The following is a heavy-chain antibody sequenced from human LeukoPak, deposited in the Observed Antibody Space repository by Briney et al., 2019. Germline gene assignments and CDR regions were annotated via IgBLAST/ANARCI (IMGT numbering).Heavy chain of an antibody. Sequence: ASVKVSCKASGYTFTSYDINWVRQATGQGLEWMGWMNPNSGNTGYAQKFQGRVTMTRNTSISTAYMELSSLRSEDTAVYYCARVGAAAAPGDYWGQGTLVTVSS. J-gene: IGHJ4*02. CDR1: GYTFTSYD. V-gene: IGHV1-8*01. CDR2: MNPNSGNT. CDR3: ARVGAAAAPGDY. D-gene: IGHD6-13*01.